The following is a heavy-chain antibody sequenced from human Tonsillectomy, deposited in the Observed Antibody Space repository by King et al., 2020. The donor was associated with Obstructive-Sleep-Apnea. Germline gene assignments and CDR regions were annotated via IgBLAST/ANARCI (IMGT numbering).Heavy chain of an antibody. D-gene: IGHD6-13*01. CDR2: INHSGST. CDR1: GGSFSGYY. J-gene: IGHJ5*02. Sequence: QVQLQQWGAGLLKPSETLSLTCAVYGGSFSGYYWSWIRQPPGKGLEWIGEINHSGSTNYNPSLKSRVTISVDTSKKQFSLKLSSVTAADTAVYYCARGGSGSWSQGSWFDPWGQGTLVTVSS. CDR3: ARGGSGSWSQGSWFDP. V-gene: IGHV4-34*01.